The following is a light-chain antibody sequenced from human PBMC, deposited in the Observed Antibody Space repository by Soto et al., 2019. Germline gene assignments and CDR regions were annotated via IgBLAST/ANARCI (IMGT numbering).Light chain of an antibody. CDR3: QQYNNWPPMYT. J-gene: IGKJ2*01. CDR2: DAS. V-gene: IGKV3-15*01. CDR1: QIVSSN. Sequence: EIVTTQSPATLSVSPGERATLSCRASQIVSSNVAWYQQKAGQAPRLLINDASTRATGIPARFSGSGSGTEFTLTISSLQCEDFAVYYCQQYNNWPPMYTFGQGTKLEIK.